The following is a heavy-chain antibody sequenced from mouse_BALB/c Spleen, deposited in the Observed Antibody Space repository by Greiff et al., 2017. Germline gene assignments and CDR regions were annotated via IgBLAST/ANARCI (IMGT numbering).Heavy chain of an antibody. CDR3: ARGDGYPAWFAY. V-gene: IGHV5-9-4*01. D-gene: IGHD2-3*01. J-gene: IGHJ3*01. CDR2: ISSGGSYT. CDR1: GFTFSSYA. Sequence: EVKLEESGGGLVKPGGSLKLSCAASGFTFSSYAMSWVRQSPEKRLEWVAEISSGGSYTYYPDTVTGRFTISRDNAKNTLYLEMSSLRSEDTAMYYCARGDGYPAWFAYWGQGTLVTVSA.